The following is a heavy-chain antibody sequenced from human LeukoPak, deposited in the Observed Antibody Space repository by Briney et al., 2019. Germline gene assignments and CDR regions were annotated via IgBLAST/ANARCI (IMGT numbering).Heavy chain of an antibody. CDR3: ARDRTYCGGDCYEPSYYYYGMDV. D-gene: IGHD2-21*02. V-gene: IGHV1-69*13. CDR1: GGTFSSYA. J-gene: IGHJ6*04. Sequence: GASVKVSCKASGGTFSSYAISWVRQAPGQGLEWMGGIIPIFGTANYAQKFQGRVTITADESTSTAYMELSSLRSEDTAVYYCARDRTYCGGDCYEPSYYYYGMDVWGKGTTVTVSP. CDR2: IIPIFGTA.